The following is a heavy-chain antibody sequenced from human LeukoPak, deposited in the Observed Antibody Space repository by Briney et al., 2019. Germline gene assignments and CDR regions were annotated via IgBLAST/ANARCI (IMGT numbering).Heavy chain of an antibody. V-gene: IGHV3-30-3*01. CDR2: ISYDGSNK. Sequence: PGGSLKLSCAASGFTFSSYAMHWVRQAPGKGLEWVAVISYDGSNKYYADSVKGRFTISRDNSKNTLYLQMNSLKTEDTAVYYCTTDSPNGLAAPGWGQGTLVTVSS. CDR1: GFTFSSYA. D-gene: IGHD2-15*01. J-gene: IGHJ4*02. CDR3: TTDSPNGLAAPG.